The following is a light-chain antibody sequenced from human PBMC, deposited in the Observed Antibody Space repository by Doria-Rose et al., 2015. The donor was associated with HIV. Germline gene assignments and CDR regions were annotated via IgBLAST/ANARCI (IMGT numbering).Light chain of an antibody. CDR2: DGS. CDR1: QSFSSTY. CDR3: HQYGTSWT. Sequence: TQSPGTLSLSPGERATLSCRASQSFSSTYLAWYQQKPGQAHSLLIYDGSARATGIQDRFSASGSGTDFTLTINRLEPEDFALYYCHQYGTSWTFGQGTKVEI. J-gene: IGKJ1*01. V-gene: IGKV3-20*01.